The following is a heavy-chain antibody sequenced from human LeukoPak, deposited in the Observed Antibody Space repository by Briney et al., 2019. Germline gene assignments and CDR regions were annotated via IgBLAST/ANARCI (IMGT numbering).Heavy chain of an antibody. D-gene: IGHD4-17*01. CDR1: GFTFNNYA. Sequence: GGSLRLSXAASGFTFNNYAMNWVRQAPGKGLEWVSVISGSGSVDTTYYADSVKGRFTISRDNSKNTLYLQMNNLRADDTAVYYCARRANYGDFDYWGPGTLVTVSS. CDR2: ISGSGSVDTT. V-gene: IGHV3-23*01. J-gene: IGHJ4*02. CDR3: ARRANYGDFDY.